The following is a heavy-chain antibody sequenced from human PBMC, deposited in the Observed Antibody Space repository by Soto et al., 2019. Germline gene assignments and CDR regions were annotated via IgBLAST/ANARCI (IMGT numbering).Heavy chain of an antibody. V-gene: IGHV1-18*01. CDR3: ARDLGQQLFDY. Sequence: VQLVQSGAEVKKPGASGKVSCRASGYTFTSYGITWGRQAPGQGLEWMGWISAYNGNKKYAQKLQGRVTMTTDTSTSTAYMELRSLRSDDTAVYYCARDLGQQLFDYWGQGTLVTVSS. CDR1: GYTFTSYG. CDR2: ISAYNGNK. D-gene: IGHD6-13*01. J-gene: IGHJ4*02.